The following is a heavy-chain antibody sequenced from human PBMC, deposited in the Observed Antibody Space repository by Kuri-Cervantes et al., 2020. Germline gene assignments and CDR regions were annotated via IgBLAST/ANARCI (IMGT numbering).Heavy chain of an antibody. CDR3: ARVTGSGSLMDV. D-gene: IGHD3-10*01. V-gene: IGHV3-48*04. CDR2: ISSSGSTI. Sequence: ETLSLTCAASGFTFSSYSMNWVRQAPGKGLEWVSYISSSGSTIYYADSVKGRFTISRDNAKNSLYLQMNSLRAEDTAVYYCARVTGSGSLMDVWGQGTTVTVSS. J-gene: IGHJ6*02. CDR1: GFTFSSYS.